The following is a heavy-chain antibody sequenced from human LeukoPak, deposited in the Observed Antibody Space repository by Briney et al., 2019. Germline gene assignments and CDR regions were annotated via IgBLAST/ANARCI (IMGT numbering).Heavy chain of an antibody. CDR3: AKDPDCSSTSCYNFRFDP. CDR2: ISGTGGST. J-gene: IGHJ5*02. CDR1: EFTFSSYA. V-gene: IGHV3-23*01. D-gene: IGHD2-2*02. Sequence: GGSLRLSCAASEFTFSSYAMSWVRQAPGKGLEWVSAISGTGGSTYYSNSVKGRFTISRDNSKNTLYLQMNSLRAEDTAVYYCAKDPDCSSTSCYNFRFDPWGQGTLVTVSS.